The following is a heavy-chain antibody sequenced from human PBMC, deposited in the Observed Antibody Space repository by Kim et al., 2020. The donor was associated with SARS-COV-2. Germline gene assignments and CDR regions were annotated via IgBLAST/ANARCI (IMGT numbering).Heavy chain of an antibody. D-gene: IGHD3-3*01. Sequence: SETLSLTCTVSGGSISSSSYYWGWIRQPPGKGLEWIGSIYYSGSTYYNPSLKSRVTISVDTSKNQFSLKLSSVTAADTAVYYGARIRAPNYDFWSGPWGQGTLGTVSS. V-gene: IGHV4-39*07. CDR3: ARIRAPNYDFWSGP. CDR2: IYYSGST. J-gene: IGHJ4*02. CDR1: GGSISSSSYY.